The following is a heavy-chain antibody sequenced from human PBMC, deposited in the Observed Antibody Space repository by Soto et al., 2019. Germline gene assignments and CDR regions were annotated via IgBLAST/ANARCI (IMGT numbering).Heavy chain of an antibody. Sequence: EVQLVESGGGLVQPGGSLRLSCAASGFTFRSYAMSWARQAPGKGLEWVSSISGSGGSPFYVDSVKGRFTISRDNSKSTLHMQMNSLRADDTAIYYCAKDTAVSGTFVVTFDSWGQGSLVTVSS. D-gene: IGHD6-19*01. J-gene: IGHJ4*02. V-gene: IGHV3-23*04. CDR2: ISGSGGSP. CDR3: AKDTAVSGTFVVTFDS. CDR1: GFTFRSYA.